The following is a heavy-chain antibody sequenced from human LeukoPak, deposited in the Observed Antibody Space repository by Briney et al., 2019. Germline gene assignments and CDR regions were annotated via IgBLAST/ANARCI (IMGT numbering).Heavy chain of an antibody. Sequence: ASETLSLTCTVSGGSVRSGSYYWSWIRQPPGKGLEGIGYIYYSGSTNYNPSLKSRVTISVDTSKNQFSLKLSAVTAADTAVYYCASSQWLAYYFDYWGQGTLVTVSS. CDR1: GGSVRSGSYY. CDR2: IYYSGST. D-gene: IGHD6-19*01. CDR3: ASSQWLAYYFDY. J-gene: IGHJ4*02. V-gene: IGHV4-61*01.